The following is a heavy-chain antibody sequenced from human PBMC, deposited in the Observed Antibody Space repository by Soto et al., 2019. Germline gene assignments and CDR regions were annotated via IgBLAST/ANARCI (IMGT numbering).Heavy chain of an antibody. CDR3: ARDDAPPTVVTASGAFVI. Sequence: EVQLVESGGGLVQPGGSLRLSCAASGFTFSSYWMSWVRQAPGKGLEWVANIKQDGSEKYYVDSVKGRFTISRDNANNSLSLQMNSLRGEDTAVYYCARDDAPPTVVTASGAFVIWGQGTMVTVSS. V-gene: IGHV3-7*05. CDR1: GFTFSSYW. D-gene: IGHD4-17*01. J-gene: IGHJ3*02. CDR2: IKQDGSEK.